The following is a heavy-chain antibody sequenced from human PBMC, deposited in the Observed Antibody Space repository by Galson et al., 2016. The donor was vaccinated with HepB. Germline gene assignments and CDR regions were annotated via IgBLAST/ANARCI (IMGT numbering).Heavy chain of an antibody. CDR1: GFTFGDHA. J-gene: IGHJ6*02. CDR3: AKDRGSSNSRGHGMDV. Sequence: SLRLSCAASGFTFGDHAMQWVRQAPGKGLEWVSGISWNSGGIYYADSVQGRFTVFRDNAKNSLYLQMHSLRAEDTALYYCAKDRGSSNSRGHGMDVWGQGTTVTVSS. CDR2: ISWNSGGI. D-gene: IGHD2-2*01. V-gene: IGHV3-9*01.